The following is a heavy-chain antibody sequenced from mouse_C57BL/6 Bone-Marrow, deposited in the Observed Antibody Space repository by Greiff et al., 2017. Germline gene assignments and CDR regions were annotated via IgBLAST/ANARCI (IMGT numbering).Heavy chain of an antibody. CDR3: ARAIYDGYDGVAY. Sequence: QVQLPPSGAELVKPGASVKMSCKASGYTFTTYPIEWMKQNHGKSLEWIGNFHPYNDDNKYNEKFKGKATLTVEKSSSTVYLELSRLTSDDSAVYYCARAIYDGYDGVAYWGQGTLVTVSA. D-gene: IGHD2-3*01. J-gene: IGHJ3*01. V-gene: IGHV1-47*01. CDR1: GYTFTTYP. CDR2: FHPYNDDN.